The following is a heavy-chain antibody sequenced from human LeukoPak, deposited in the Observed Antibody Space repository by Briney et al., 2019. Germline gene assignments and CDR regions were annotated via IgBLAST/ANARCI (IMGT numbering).Heavy chain of an antibody. V-gene: IGHV3-9*01. CDR1: GFTFDDYA. CDR3: AKDWSTGDDTFDI. Sequence: GGSLRLSCAASGFTFDDYAMHWVRQAPGKGLEWVSGISWNSGSIGYADSVKGRFTISGDNSKNTLNLQMNSLRAEDTAVYYCAKDWSTGDDTFDIWGQGTMVTVS. CDR2: ISWNSGSI. J-gene: IGHJ3*02. D-gene: IGHD7-27*01.